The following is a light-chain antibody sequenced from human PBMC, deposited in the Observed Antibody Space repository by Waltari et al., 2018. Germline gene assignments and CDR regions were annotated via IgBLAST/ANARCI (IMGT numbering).Light chain of an antibody. CDR2: DAS. Sequence: EIVLTQSPGTLSLSPGESASLSCRASQSLGNTYLAWYQQKPGQAPRLLIFDASRRATGIPDRFSGSGSGTDFTLTISRLEPEDFAEYFCQKYGRTPRPFGGGTKVEI. CDR1: QSLGNTY. J-gene: IGKJ4*01. CDR3: QKYGRTPRP. V-gene: IGKV3-20*01.